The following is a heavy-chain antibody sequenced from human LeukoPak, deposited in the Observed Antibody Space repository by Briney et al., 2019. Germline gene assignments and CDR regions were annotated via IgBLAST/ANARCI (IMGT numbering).Heavy chain of an antibody. D-gene: IGHD2-15*01. J-gene: IGHJ4*02. CDR1: GFIFSSYY. Sequence: GGSLRLSCAASGFIFSSYYMTWVRQVPGKGLEWVANINPDGSEKNYVDSVKGRFTISRDNARNSLYLQMNNLRAEDTALYYCARAGARSSDRWWYDYWGQGTLVTVSS. V-gene: IGHV3-7*03. CDR3: ARAGARSSDRWWYDY. CDR2: INPDGSEK.